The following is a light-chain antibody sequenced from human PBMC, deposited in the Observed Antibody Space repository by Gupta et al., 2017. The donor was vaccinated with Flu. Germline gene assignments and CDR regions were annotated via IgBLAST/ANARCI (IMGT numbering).Light chain of an antibody. V-gene: IGKV1-13*02. Sequence: PSFVPASVSDRVTSRCLASNGVNRYFAWFQQKPGQAPRLLIYDASTGYSGVPSRFSGSGSGTDFTLTISMLEPEDFAVYCCQQFKSWPSTFGQGTKLEIK. CDR2: DAS. CDR1: NGVNRY. J-gene: IGKJ2*01. CDR3: QQFKSWPST.